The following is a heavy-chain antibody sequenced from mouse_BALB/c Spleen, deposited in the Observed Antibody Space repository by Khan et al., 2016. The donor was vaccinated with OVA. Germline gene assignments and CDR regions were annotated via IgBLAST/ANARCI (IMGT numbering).Heavy chain of an antibody. CDR1: GFTFSSYG. CDR2: INSNGGST. J-gene: IGHJ2*01. V-gene: IGHV5-6-3*01. Sequence: EVELVESGGGLVQPGGSLKLSCAASGFTFSSYGMSWVRQTPDKRLELVATINSNGGSTYYPDSVKGRFTISRDNAKNTLYLQMSSLKSEDTAMYSCATMARTINCGQGTTLTVSS. CDR3: ATMARTIN.